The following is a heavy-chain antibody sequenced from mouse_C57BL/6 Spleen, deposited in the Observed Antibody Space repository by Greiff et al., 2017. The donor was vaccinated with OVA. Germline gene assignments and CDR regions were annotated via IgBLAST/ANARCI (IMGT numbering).Heavy chain of an antibody. CDR3: ALYGNYYAMDY. Sequence: EVKVVESGGGLVKPGGSLKLSCAASGFTFSDYGMHWVRQAPEKGLEWVAYISSGSSTIYYADTVKGRFTISRDNAKNTLFLQMTSLRSEDTAMYYCALYGNYYAMDYWGQGTSVTVSS. V-gene: IGHV5-17*01. CDR1: GFTFSDYG. J-gene: IGHJ4*01. CDR2: ISSGSSTI. D-gene: IGHD2-1*01.